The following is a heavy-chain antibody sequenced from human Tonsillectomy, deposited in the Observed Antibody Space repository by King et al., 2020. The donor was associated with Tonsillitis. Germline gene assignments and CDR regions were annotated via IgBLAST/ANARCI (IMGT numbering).Heavy chain of an antibody. CDR1: GGSISSYY. J-gene: IGHJ4*02. V-gene: IGHV4-59*01. D-gene: IGHD1-26*01. CDR3: ARGSRKYYFDY. Sequence: QLQESGPGLVKPSETLSLTCTVSGGSISSYYWSWLRQPPGKGLEWIGYIFYSGSTNYNPSLKSRVTISVDTSKNQFSLKLSSVTAADAAVYYCARGSRKYYFDYWGQGTLVTVSS. CDR2: IFYSGST.